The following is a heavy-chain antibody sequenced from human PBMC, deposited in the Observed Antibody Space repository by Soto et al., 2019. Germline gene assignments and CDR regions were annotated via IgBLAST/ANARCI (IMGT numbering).Heavy chain of an antibody. Sequence: GGSLRLSCAASGLTFSNYAMSWVRQAPGKGLEWVSGISDGGASTYYADSVKGRFTISRDNYKNTLHLQMNSLRAEDTAVYYFAKAFLGRGADLVSDWGQGTLVPVSS. J-gene: IGHJ4*02. V-gene: IGHV3-23*01. CDR2: ISDGGAST. CDR1: GLTFSNYA. D-gene: IGHD2-21*01. CDR3: AKAFLGRGADLVSD.